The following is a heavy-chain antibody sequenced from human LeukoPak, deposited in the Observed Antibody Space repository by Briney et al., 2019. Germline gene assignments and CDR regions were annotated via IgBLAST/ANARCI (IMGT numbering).Heavy chain of an antibody. V-gene: IGHV4-34*01. CDR3: ARGHLYCSSTSCHRASWFDP. D-gene: IGHD2-2*01. CDR2: INHSGST. CDR1: GGSFSGYY. Sequence: PSETLSLTCAVYGGSFSGYYWSWIRQPPGKGLEWIGEINHSGSTNYNPSLKSRVTISVDTSKNQFSLKLSSVTAADTAVYYCARGHLYCSSTSCHRASWFDPWGQGTLATVSS. J-gene: IGHJ5*02.